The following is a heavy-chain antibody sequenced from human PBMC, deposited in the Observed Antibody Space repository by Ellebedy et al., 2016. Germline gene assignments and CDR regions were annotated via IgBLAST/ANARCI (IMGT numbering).Heavy chain of an antibody. CDR3: ARVNLRYYGSGSYGH. D-gene: IGHD3-10*01. CDR2: IYYSGST. Sequence: SETLSLTXTVSGGSISSGGYYWSWIRQHPGKGLEWIGYIYYSGSTYYNPSLKSRVTISVDTSKNQFSLKLSSVTAADTAVYYCARVNLRYYGSGSYGHWGQGTLVTVSS. V-gene: IGHV4-31*03. CDR1: GGSISSGGYY. J-gene: IGHJ4*02.